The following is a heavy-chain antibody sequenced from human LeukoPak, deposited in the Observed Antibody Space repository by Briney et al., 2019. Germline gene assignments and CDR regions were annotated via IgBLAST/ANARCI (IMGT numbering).Heavy chain of an antibody. J-gene: IGHJ4*02. CDR3: ARGDAFSGDH. CDR1: GFSFTNFW. CDR2: IHPEGNEK. Sequence: GGSLRLSCAFSGFSFTNFWMSWVRQAPGRGLEWVANIHPEGNEKYHVESVKGRFTISRDNTKNLLFLQMNGLRVEDTAVYYCARGDAFSGDHWGQGTLVTVSS. V-gene: IGHV3-7*04.